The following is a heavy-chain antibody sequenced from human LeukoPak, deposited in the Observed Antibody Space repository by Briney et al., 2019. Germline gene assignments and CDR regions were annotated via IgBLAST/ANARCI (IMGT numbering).Heavy chain of an antibody. Sequence: GGSPRLSCTASGFNFNDYDINWVRQVPGKGLEWVSGINWNSVHIGYADSVRGRFTISRDNAQRSVYLQIFSLRPEDTALYYCSTSRPDRFLDSWGQGTLVTVST. CDR3: STSRPDRFLDS. CDR2: INWNSVHI. CDR1: GFNFNDYD. J-gene: IGHJ4*02. D-gene: IGHD1-14*01. V-gene: IGHV3-9*01.